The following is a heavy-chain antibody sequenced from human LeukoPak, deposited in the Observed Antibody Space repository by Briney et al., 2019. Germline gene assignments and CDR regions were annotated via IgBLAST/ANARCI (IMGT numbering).Heavy chain of an antibody. J-gene: IGHJ4*02. Sequence: GGSLRLSCAASGLTFSSYAMSWVRQAPGKGLEWVSAISGSGGSTYYADSVKGRFTISRDNSKNTLYLQMNSLRAEDTAVYYCAKDQDIVVVPAALDYWGQGTLVTVSS. CDR3: AKDQDIVVVPAALDY. V-gene: IGHV3-23*01. CDR2: ISGSGGST. D-gene: IGHD2-2*01. CDR1: GLTFSSYA.